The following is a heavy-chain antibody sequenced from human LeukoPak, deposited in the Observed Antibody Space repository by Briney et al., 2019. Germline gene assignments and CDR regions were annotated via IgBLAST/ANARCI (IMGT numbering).Heavy chain of an antibody. CDR2: IRSKANSYAT. Sequence: GGSLRLSCAASGFTFSGSAMHWVRQASGKGLEWVGRIRSKANSYATAYAASVKGGFTISRDDSKNTAYLQMNSLKTEDTAVYYCTRQVVADNGFDYWGQGTLVTVSS. J-gene: IGHJ4*02. CDR1: GFTFSGSA. CDR3: TRQVVADNGFDY. V-gene: IGHV3-73*01. D-gene: IGHD2-15*01.